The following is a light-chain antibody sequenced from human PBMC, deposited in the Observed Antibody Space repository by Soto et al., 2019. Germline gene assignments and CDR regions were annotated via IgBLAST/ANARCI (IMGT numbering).Light chain of an antibody. Sequence: ETVMTQSPGTLSLSPGERATLSCRASQSVSSSYLAWYQQKPGQAPRLLIYGASSRATGIPARFSGGGSGSEFTLTISSLQSEDFAVYYCQQYNNWPITFGQGTRWRL. J-gene: IGKJ5*01. CDR2: GAS. CDR1: QSVSSSY. V-gene: IGKV3D-15*01. CDR3: QQYNNWPIT.